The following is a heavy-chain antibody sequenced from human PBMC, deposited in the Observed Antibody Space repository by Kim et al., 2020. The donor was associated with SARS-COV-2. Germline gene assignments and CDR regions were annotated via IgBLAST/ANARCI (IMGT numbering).Heavy chain of an antibody. J-gene: IGHJ4*01. V-gene: IGHV3-30*18. D-gene: IGHD1-26*01. CDR1: GFTFNNYG. Sequence: GGSLRLYCAASGFTFNNYGMHWVRQAPGKGLEWVAFISYEGSKKYYADSVKGRFTISRDHSKNTLYLQMNSLRGEDTAVYYCAKVPAIFHIQILGAPFD. CDR2: ISYEGSKK. CDR3: AKVPAIFHIQILGAPFD.